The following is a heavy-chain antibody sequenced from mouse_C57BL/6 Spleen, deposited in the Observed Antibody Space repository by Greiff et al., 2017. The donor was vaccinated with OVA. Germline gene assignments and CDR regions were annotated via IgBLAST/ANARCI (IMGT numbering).Heavy chain of an antibody. CDR2: ISSGGDYI. CDR3: TRYPLYGSSPHWYFDV. CDR1: GFTFSSYA. Sequence: EVKLVESGEGLVKPGGSLKLSCAASGFTFSSYAMSWVRQAPEKRLEWVAYISSGGDYIYYADTVKGRFPISRDNARNTLYLQMSSLKSEDTAMYYCTRYPLYGSSPHWYFDVWGTGTTVTVSS. V-gene: IGHV5-9-1*02. J-gene: IGHJ1*03. D-gene: IGHD1-1*01.